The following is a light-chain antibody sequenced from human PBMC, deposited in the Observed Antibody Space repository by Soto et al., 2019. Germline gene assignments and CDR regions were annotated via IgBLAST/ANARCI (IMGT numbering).Light chain of an antibody. CDR2: GAS. CDR3: HNYNSAPLT. V-gene: IGKV1-27*01. Sequence: DIQMTQSPSSLSASVGDRVTITCRASQDMGNYVAWYQQKPGKVPKLLIHGASTLQSGVPSRFSGSGFGTDFTLTISSLQPEDFATYYCHNYNSAPLTFGPGTKVDIK. CDR1: QDMGNY. J-gene: IGKJ3*01.